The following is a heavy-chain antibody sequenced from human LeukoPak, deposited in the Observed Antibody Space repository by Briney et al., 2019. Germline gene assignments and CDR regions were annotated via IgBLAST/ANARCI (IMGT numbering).Heavy chain of an antibody. CDR3: ARDLFGWYSY. Sequence: PSETLSLTCTVFGGSMNINNYYWAWIRQPPWKGLEWIGSIYYTGTTYYNPSLNYRVTISVDTSKNQFSLKLSSVTAADTAVYYCARDLFGWYSYWGQGTLVTVSS. CDR1: GGSMNINNYY. J-gene: IGHJ4*02. V-gene: IGHV4-39*07. CDR2: IYYTGTT. D-gene: IGHD6-19*01.